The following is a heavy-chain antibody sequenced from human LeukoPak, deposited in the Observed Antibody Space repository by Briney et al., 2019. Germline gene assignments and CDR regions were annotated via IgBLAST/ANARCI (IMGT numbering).Heavy chain of an antibody. D-gene: IGHD2-15*01. CDR2: IYYSGST. V-gene: IGHV4-59*01. CDR3: ARAPRYLWCSGGSCIDYYYYYMDV. CDR1: GGSISSYY. Sequence: PSETLSLTCTVSGGSISSYYWSWIRQPPGKGLEWIGYIYYSGSTNYNPSLKSRVTISVDTSKNQFSLKLSSVTAADTAVYYCARAPRYLWCSGGSCIDYYYYYMDVWGKGTTVTVSS. J-gene: IGHJ6*03.